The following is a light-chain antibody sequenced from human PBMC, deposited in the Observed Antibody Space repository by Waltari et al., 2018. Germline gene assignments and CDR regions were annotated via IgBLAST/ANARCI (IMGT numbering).Light chain of an antibody. Sequence: QSALTQPRSVSGSPGESVTITCTGTSSDIGAYNFVSWYQHHPGKGPKLLIYDVSGRPSGVPARFSGSKSGNTASLTISGLQAEDEADYFCSSYAGTYTLGLFGAGTTLTV. J-gene: IGLJ2*01. CDR1: SSDIGAYNF. CDR3: SSYAGTYTLGL. V-gene: IGLV2-11*01. CDR2: DVS.